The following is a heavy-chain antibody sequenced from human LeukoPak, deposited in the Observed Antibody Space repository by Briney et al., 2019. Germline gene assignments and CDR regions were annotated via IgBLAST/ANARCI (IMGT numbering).Heavy chain of an antibody. J-gene: IGHJ6*03. D-gene: IGHD6-13*01. CDR1: GFTFSSYS. CDR3: ARDPSSWYYYYMDV. V-gene: IGHV3-48*01. Sequence: GGSLRLSCAVSGFTFSSYSMNWVRQAPGKGLEWVSYISSSSSTIYYADSVKGRFTISRDNAKNSLYLQMSSLRAEDTAVYYCARDPSSWYYYYMDVWGKGTTVTVSS. CDR2: ISSSSSTI.